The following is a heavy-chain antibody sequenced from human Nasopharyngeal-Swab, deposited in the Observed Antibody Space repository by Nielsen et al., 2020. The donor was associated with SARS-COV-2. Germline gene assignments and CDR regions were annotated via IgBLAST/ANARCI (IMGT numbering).Heavy chain of an antibody. Sequence: GSLRLSCTVPGGSISSYYWSWIRQPPGKGLEWIGYIYYSGSTNYNPSLKSRVTISVDTSKNQFSLKLSSVTAADTAVYYCARVFPRDIVLMVYAPSHFDYWGQGTLVTVSS. D-gene: IGHD2-8*01. CDR1: GGSISSYY. CDR2: IYYSGST. V-gene: IGHV4-59*01. J-gene: IGHJ4*02. CDR3: ARVFPRDIVLMVYAPSHFDY.